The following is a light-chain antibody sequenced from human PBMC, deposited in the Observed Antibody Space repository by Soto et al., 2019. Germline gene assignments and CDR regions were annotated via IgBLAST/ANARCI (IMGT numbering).Light chain of an antibody. V-gene: IGLV2-11*01. CDR3: CSYAGASSSLL. Sequence: QPVLTQPRSVSGSPGQSVTISCTGSSRDIGSYNFVSWFQQDPGKAPKLIIYDVTKRPSGVPDRFSASKSGNTASLTISGLQAEDEADYYCCSYAGASSSLLFGGGTQLTVL. CDR2: DVT. CDR1: SRDIGSYNF. J-gene: IGLJ3*02.